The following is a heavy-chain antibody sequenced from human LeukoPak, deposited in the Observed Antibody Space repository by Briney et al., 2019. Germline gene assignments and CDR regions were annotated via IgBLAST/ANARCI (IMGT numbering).Heavy chain of an antibody. CDR1: GGSISSYY. CDR3: ARDGSSSSVYYYYMDV. V-gene: IGHV4-4*07. Sequence: SETLSLTCTVSGGSISSYYWSWIRQPAGKGLEWIGRIYTSGSANYNPSLKSRVTMSVDTSKNQFSLKLSSVTAADTAVYYCARDGSSSSVYYYYMDVWGKGTTVTASS. CDR2: IYTSGSA. J-gene: IGHJ6*03. D-gene: IGHD6-6*01.